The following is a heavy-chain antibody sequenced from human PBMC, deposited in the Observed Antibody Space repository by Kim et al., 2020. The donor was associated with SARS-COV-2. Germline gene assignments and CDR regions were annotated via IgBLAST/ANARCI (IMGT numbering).Heavy chain of an antibody. D-gene: IGHD2-2*01. CDR3: ARGRDFLVLPDHYYHMDV. CDR2: IKPDGSDK. V-gene: IGHV3-7*01. J-gene: IGHJ6*03. Sequence: GGSLRLSCAASGFTFSLYWVTWVRQAPGKGLEWVANIKPDGSDKFYVDSVKGRFTLSRDNAKNSLYLQMNSLRAEDTAVYYCARGRDFLVLPDHYYHMDVRGKGTTVTVSS. CDR1: GFTFSLYW.